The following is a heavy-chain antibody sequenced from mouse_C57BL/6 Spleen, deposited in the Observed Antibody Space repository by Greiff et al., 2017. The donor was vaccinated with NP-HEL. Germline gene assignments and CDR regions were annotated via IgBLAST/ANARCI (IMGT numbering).Heavy chain of an antibody. J-gene: IGHJ2*01. CDR1: GYSITSGYY. CDR2: ISYDGSN. D-gene: IGHD1-1*01. V-gene: IGHV3-6*01. CDR3: AREVYYGSLDY. Sequence: VQLKESGPGLVKPSQSLSLTCSVTGYSITSGYYWNWIRQFPGNKLEWMGYISYDGSNNYNPSLKNRISITRDTSKNQFFLKLNSVTTEDTATYYCAREVYYGSLDYWGQGTTLTVSS.